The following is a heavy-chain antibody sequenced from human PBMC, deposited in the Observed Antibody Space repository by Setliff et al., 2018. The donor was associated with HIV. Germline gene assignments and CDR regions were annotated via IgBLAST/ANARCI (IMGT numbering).Heavy chain of an antibody. D-gene: IGHD3-22*01. CDR1: GGSISSYY. Sequence: PSETLSLTCTVSGGSISSYYWSWIRQPPGKGLEWIGYIYTSGSTNYNPSLKSRVTISVDTSKNQFTLKLSSVTAADTAVYYCARGLSFYDPGGFDYWGQGTLVTVSS. CDR2: IYTSGST. J-gene: IGHJ4*02. CDR3: ARGLSFYDPGGFDY. V-gene: IGHV4-4*09.